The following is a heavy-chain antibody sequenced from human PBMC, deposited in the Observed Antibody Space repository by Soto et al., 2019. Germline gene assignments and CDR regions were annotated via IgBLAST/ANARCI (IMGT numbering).Heavy chain of an antibody. CDR1: GGSISSGDYY. D-gene: IGHD4-17*01. V-gene: IGHV4-30-4*01. J-gene: IGHJ4*02. CDR3: AREIGYGGNSYFDY. Sequence: SETLSLTCTVSGGSISSGDYYWSWIRQPPGKGLEWIGYIYYSGSTYYNPSLKSRVTISVDTSKNQFSLKLSSVTAADTAVYYCAREIGYGGNSYFDYWGQGTLVTVSS. CDR2: IYYSGST.